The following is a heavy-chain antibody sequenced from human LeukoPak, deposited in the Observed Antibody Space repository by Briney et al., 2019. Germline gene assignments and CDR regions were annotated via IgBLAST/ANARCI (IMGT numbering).Heavy chain of an antibody. D-gene: IGHD5-18*01. CDR3: AGWIQLWPDYFDY. Sequence: GSLRLSCAASGFTVSSNYMSWVRRAPGKGLEWGSVIYSGGSTYYAYSVKGRVTISRDNSKNTLYLQMNSLRAEDTAVYYCAGWIQLWPDYFDYWGQGTLVTVSS. V-gene: IGHV3-66*02. CDR2: IYSGGST. J-gene: IGHJ4*02. CDR1: GFTVSSNY.